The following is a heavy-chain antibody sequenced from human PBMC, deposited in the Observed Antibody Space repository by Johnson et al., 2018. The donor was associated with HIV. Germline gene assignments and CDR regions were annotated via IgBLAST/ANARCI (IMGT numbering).Heavy chain of an antibody. CDR2: IRWDGAIT. V-gene: IGHV3-43D*03. CDR1: GFTFDDYA. J-gene: IGHJ3*02. CDR3: ARDSQTYDYVWGSYRLKGDDAFDI. D-gene: IGHD3-16*02. Sequence: VQLVESGGAVVQPGGSLRLSCAASGFTFDDYAMHWVRQPPGNGLEWVSLIRWDGAITSYVDSVRGRFTISRDNAKNSLYLQMNSLRAEDTAVYYCARDSQTYDYVWGSYRLKGDDAFDIWGQGTMVTVSS.